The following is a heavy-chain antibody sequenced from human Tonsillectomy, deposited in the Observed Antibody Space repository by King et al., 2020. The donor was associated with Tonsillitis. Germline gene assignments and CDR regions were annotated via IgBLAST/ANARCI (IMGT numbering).Heavy chain of an antibody. V-gene: IGHV1-69*12. D-gene: IGHD3-16*01. CDR3: ARGMNDNMGANNKGDYLDF. CDR1: GGIFTSYV. CDR2: HIPLFGAA. J-gene: IGHJ4*02. Sequence: QLVQSGAEMKKPGSSVKVSCKVSGGIFTSYVISWLRQAPGQGLEWMGGHIPLFGAANYAQKFQGRVTITADESTTTVYMEVSSLRSEDTAVYYCARGMNDNMGANNKGDYLDFWGQGTLGTVSS.